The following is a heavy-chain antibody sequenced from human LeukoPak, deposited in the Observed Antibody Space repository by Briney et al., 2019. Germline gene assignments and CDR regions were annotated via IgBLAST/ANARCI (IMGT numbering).Heavy chain of an antibody. D-gene: IGHD3-3*01. J-gene: IGHJ4*02. CDR1: GGSFSGYY. CDR3: ARSTIFGVVIIPFDY. Sequence: SETLSLTCAVYGGSFSGYYWSWIRQPPGKGLEWIGEINLSGSTNYNPSLKSRVTISVDTSKNQFSLKLSSVTAADTAVYYCARSTIFGVVIIPFDYWGQGTLVTVSS. CDR2: INLSGST. V-gene: IGHV4-34*01.